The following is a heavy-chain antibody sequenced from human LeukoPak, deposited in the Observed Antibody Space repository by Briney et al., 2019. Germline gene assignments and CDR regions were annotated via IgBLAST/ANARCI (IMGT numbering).Heavy chain of an antibody. J-gene: IGHJ4*02. V-gene: IGHV4-59*01. CDR2: IYYSGST. Sequence: SETLSLTCTVSGGSISSYYWSWIRQPPGKGLEWIGYIYYSGSTTYNPSLKSRVTISVDTSKNQFSLKLSSVTAADTAVYYCARGRPPKDSSGYYNEKSPAFDYWGRGTLVTVSS. CDR3: ARGRPPKDSSGYYNEKSPAFDY. D-gene: IGHD3-22*01. CDR1: GGSISSYY.